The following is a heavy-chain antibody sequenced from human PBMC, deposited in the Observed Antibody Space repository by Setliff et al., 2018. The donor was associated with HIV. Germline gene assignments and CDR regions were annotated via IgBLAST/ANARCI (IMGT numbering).Heavy chain of an antibody. Sequence: PSETLSLTCSVSSDSMRNQYWNWIRQSPGKGLELIGSIYYDGSTSTNANPSFKSRVTFSVDTSKNQFSLKLGSMTAADTAVYYCARVEAKIRGATYGMDVWGQGTTVTVSS. CDR1: SDSMRNQY. CDR2: IYYDGST. D-gene: IGHD3-10*01. J-gene: IGHJ6*02. V-gene: IGHV4-59*11. CDR3: ARVEAKIRGATYGMDV.